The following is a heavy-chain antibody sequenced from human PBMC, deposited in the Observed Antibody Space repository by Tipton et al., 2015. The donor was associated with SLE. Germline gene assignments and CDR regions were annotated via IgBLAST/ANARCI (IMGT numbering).Heavy chain of an antibody. CDR1: GYTFTSYG. CDR2: ISTYNGNT. V-gene: IGHV1-18*01. Sequence: QLVQSGAEVKKPGASVKVSCKASGYTFTSYGISWVRQAPGQGLEWMGCISTYNGNTNYAQKFQGRVTMTTDTSTSTAYMEVRSLRSDDTAVYYCARDPHSSGWYLFDYWGQGTLVTVSS. J-gene: IGHJ4*02. CDR3: ARDPHSSGWYLFDY. D-gene: IGHD6-19*01.